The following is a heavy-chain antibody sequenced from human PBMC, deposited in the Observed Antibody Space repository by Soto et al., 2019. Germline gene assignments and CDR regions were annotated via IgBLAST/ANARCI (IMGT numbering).Heavy chain of an antibody. V-gene: IGHV4-59*01. J-gene: IGHJ5*02. CDR2: IYYSGST. CDR3: ATLNYYDSSVRRDNWFDP. CDR1: VGSISSYY. D-gene: IGHD3-22*01. Sequence: SETLSLTCTVSVGSISSYYWSWIRQPPGKGLEWIGYIYYSGSTNYNPSLKSRVTISVDTSKNQFSLKLSSVTAAGTAVYYCATLNYYDSSVRRDNWFDPWGQGTLVTVSS.